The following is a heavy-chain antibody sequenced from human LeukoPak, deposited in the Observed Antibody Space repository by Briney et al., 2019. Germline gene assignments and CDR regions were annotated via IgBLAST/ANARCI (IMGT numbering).Heavy chain of an antibody. Sequence: GGSLRLSCAASGFTFSSYWMHWVRQAPGKGLVWVSRINSDGRSTNYADSVKGRFTISRDNSKNTLYLQMNSLRAEDTAVYYCAKDRGGSGSYSVFDFWGQGTLVTVSS. J-gene: IGHJ4*02. CDR3: AKDRGGSGSYSVFDF. CDR1: GFTFSSYW. D-gene: IGHD1-26*01. V-gene: IGHV3-74*01. CDR2: INSDGRST.